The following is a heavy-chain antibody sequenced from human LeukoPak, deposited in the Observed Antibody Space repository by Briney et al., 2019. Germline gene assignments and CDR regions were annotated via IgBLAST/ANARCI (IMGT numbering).Heavy chain of an antibody. Sequence: GGSLRLSCAASGFTFSSYEMNWVRQAPGKGLEWVSYISSSGSTIYYADSVKGRFTISRDNAKNSLYLQMSSLRAEDTAVYYCARLPITTGIEYWGQGTLVSVCS. CDR1: GFTFSSYE. J-gene: IGHJ4*02. D-gene: IGHD1-1*01. CDR2: ISSSGSTI. V-gene: IGHV3-48*03. CDR3: ARLPITTGIEY.